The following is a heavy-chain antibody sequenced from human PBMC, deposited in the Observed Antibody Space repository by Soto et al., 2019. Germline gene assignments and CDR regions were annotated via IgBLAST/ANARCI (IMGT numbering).Heavy chain of an antibody. V-gene: IGHV1-18*03. CDR3: ASYQPYSTGYYYFDH. J-gene: IGHJ4*02. CDR1: GYNFTTYG. D-gene: IGHD6-19*01. Sequence: QVQLVQSGAEVKKPGASVKVSCKTSGYNFTTYGVSWVRQAPGQGLEWMGWISGHNGHTNYAQTFQARVTMTTDTSTTTAYMELRRLRSHDMAVYYCASYQPYSTGYYYFDHWGQGTLAIVTS. CDR2: ISGHNGHT.